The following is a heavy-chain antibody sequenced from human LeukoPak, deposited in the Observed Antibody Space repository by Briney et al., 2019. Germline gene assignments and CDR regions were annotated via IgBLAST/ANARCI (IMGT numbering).Heavy chain of an antibody. CDR1: GYTLTELS. D-gene: IGHD3-9*01. CDR2: FDPEDGET. Sequence: GASVKVSCKVSGYTLTELSMHWVRQAPGKGLEWMGGFDPEDGETIYAQKFPGRVTVTEDTPTDTAYTELSSLRSEDTAVYYCAANYDILTGYQNWGQGTLVTVSS. CDR3: AANYDILTGYQN. J-gene: IGHJ4*02. V-gene: IGHV1-24*01.